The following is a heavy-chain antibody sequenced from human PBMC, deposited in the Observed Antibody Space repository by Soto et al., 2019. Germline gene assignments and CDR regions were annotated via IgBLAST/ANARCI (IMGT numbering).Heavy chain of an antibody. J-gene: IGHJ4*01. D-gene: IGHD6-6*01. CDR1: GYTFTNYG. CDR2: VSAYNGER. CDR3: SRGTSIPASGDY. V-gene: IGHV1-18*01. Sequence: QVPLVQSGAEVKKPGASVKVSCKASGYTFTNYGINWVRQAPGQGLEWLGWVSAYNGERRYPQRVQARVIMTTDTSTTTAYMELRSLRSDDTAVYYCSRGTSIPASGDYWGQGTLVTVSS.